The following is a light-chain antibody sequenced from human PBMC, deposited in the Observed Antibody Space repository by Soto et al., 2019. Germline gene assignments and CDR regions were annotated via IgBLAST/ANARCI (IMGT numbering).Light chain of an antibody. CDR2: AAS. CDR1: QSISSY. J-gene: IGKJ2*01. CDR3: QQYKSYLYT. Sequence: DIQMTPSPSSLSASVGDRVTITCRASQSISSYLNWYQQKPGKVPKRLIYAASSLESGVPSRFSGSGSGTEFTLTISSLQPDDFATYYCQQYKSYLYTFGQGTKVDIK. V-gene: IGKV1-39*01.